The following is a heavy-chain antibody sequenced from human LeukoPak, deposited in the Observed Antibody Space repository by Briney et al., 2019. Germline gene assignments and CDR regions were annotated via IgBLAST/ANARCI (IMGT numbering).Heavy chain of an antibody. J-gene: IGHJ4*02. D-gene: IGHD2-15*01. V-gene: IGHV3-7*01. CDR3: ASEIRYCSGGTCYSDYFDN. CDR1: GLSFATYW. CDR2: INRDGSEK. Sequence: GGSLRLSCVDSGLSFATYWMSWVRQAPGKGLEGVANINRDGSEKYYVDSVKGRFTVSRDNAKNSLYLQMNSLRAEDTAVYYCASEIRYCSGGTCYSDYFDNWGQGTLVTVSS.